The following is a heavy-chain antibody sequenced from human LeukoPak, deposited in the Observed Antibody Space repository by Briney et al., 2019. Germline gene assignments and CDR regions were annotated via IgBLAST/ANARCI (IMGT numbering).Heavy chain of an antibody. D-gene: IGHD6-19*01. CDR2: INWNGGST. V-gene: IGHV3-20*01. J-gene: IGHJ5*02. Sequence: PGVSLRLSCAASGFTFDDYGMSWVRQARGKGLEWVSGINWNGGSTGYADSVKGRFTISRDNAKNSLYLQMNSLRAEDTALYHCARDRRQWRQANWFDPWGQGTLVTVSS. CDR3: ARDRRQWRQANWFDP. CDR1: GFTFDDYG.